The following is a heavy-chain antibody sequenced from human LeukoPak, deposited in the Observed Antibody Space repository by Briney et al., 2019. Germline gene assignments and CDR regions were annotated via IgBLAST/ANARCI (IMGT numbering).Heavy chain of an antibody. CDR3: ARLTRLSTSPDRYYLDY. V-gene: IGHV4-61*08. J-gene: IGHJ4*02. Sequence: TETLSLTCTVSGGSIRSGDYYWSWIRQPPGKGLEWIGYIYSSGGTNYIPSLKGRVTISIDTSKNQFSLKLSSVTAADSAVYYCARLTRLSTSPDRYYLDYWGQGTLVTVSS. CDR1: GGSIRSGDYY. CDR2: IYSSGGT. D-gene: IGHD6-6*01.